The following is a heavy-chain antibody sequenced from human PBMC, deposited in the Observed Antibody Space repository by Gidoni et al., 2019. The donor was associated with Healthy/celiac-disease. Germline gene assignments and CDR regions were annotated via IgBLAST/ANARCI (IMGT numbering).Heavy chain of an antibody. CDR1: GYTFTGYY. Sequence: QVQLVQSGAEVEKPGASVEVSCKASGYTFTGYYMHWVRQAPGQGLEWMGWINPNSGGTIYAQKFQGRVTMTRDTSTSTAYMELSRLRSDDTAVYYCARDPNLLWFGEPNWFDPWGQGTLVTVSS. V-gene: IGHV1-2*02. J-gene: IGHJ5*02. CDR2: INPNSGGT. D-gene: IGHD3-10*01. CDR3: ARDPNLLWFGEPNWFDP.